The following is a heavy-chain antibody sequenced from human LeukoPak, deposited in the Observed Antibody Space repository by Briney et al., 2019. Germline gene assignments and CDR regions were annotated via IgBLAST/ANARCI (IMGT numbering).Heavy chain of an antibody. Sequence: SETLSLTCAVYGVSFSGYYWSWIRQPPGKGLEWIGEINHSGSTNYNPSLKSRVTISVDTSKNQFSLKLSSVTAADTAVYYCARNRIAARLPLDYWGRGTLVTVSS. V-gene: IGHV4-34*01. J-gene: IGHJ4*02. CDR2: INHSGST. CDR1: GVSFSGYY. CDR3: ARNRIAARLPLDY. D-gene: IGHD6-6*01.